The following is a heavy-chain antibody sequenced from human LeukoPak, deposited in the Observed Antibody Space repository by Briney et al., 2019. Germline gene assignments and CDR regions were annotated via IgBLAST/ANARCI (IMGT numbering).Heavy chain of an antibody. V-gene: IGHV4-59*01. D-gene: IGHD2-15*01. Sequence: SETLSLTCTVSGGSISSYYRSWIRQPPGKGLEWIGYTYYSGSTNYNPSLKSRVTISVDTSKNQFSLKLSSVTAADTAVYYCARDHGYCSGGSCYFYYYYMDVWGKGTTVTVSS. CDR1: GGSISSYY. J-gene: IGHJ6*03. CDR2: TYYSGST. CDR3: ARDHGYCSGGSCYFYYYYMDV.